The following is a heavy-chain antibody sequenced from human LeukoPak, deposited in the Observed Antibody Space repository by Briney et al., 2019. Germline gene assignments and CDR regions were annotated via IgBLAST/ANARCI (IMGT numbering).Heavy chain of an antibody. CDR1: GYTFTGYY. J-gene: IGHJ4*02. Sequence: ASVKVSCKASGYTFTGYYMHWVRQAPGQGLEWMGWINPNSGGTNYAQKFQGRVTMTRDTSINTAYMELSRLRSDDTAVYYCARVQRVATVVTYYFDYWGQGTLVTVSS. V-gene: IGHV1-2*02. CDR2: INPNSGGT. CDR3: ARVQRVATVVTYYFDY. D-gene: IGHD4-23*01.